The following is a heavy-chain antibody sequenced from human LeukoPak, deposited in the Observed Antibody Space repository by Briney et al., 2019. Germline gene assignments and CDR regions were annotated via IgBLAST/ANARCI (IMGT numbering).Heavy chain of an antibody. J-gene: IGHJ6*01. CDR2: ISGSGDNT. CDR1: GFTFSGFA. Sequence: QPGGSLRLSCAASGFTFSGFAMSWVRRTPGKGLEWVSGISGSGDNTLYADSVQGRFTISRDNSKNKLYLEMNSLRAEDTAIYYCAKMKGHPLPKYYMDVWGQGTTVTVSS. CDR3: AKMKGHPLPKYYMDV. V-gene: IGHV3-23*01. D-gene: IGHD1-26*01.